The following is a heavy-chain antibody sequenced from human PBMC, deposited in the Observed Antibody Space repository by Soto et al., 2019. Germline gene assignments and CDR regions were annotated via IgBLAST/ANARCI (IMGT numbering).Heavy chain of an antibody. CDR2: ISGSGGST. J-gene: IGHJ4*02. D-gene: IGHD3-3*01. V-gene: IGHV3-23*01. CDR3: AKGGRSGYTAEIDY. Sequence: EVQLLESGGGLVQPGGSLRLSCAASGFTFSSYAMSWVRQAPGKGLEWVSAISGSGGSTYYADSVKGRFTISRDNSKNTRYLQMNSLRAEDTAVYYCAKGGRSGYTAEIDYWGQGTLVTVSS. CDR1: GFTFSSYA.